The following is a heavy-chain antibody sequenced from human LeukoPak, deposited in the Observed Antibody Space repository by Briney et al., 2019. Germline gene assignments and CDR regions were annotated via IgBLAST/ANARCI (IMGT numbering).Heavy chain of an antibody. D-gene: IGHD2-15*01. CDR2: INPSGGST. V-gene: IGHV1-46*01. Sequence: ASVKVSCKASGYTFTSYYMHWVRQAPGKGLEWMGIINPSGGSTSYAQKFQGRITMTRDMSTSTVYIELRSLKSEDTAMYYCARVKDDNWFDPWGQGTLVTVSS. J-gene: IGHJ5*02. CDR1: GYTFTSYY. CDR3: ARVKDDNWFDP.